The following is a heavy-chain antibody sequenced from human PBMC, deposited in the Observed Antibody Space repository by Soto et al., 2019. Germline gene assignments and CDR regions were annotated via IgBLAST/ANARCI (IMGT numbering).Heavy chain of an antibody. J-gene: IGHJ6*02. CDR1: GIDFSSSQ. Sequence: QTGGSLRLSCAASGIDFSSSQMDWVRQAPGKGLEWVAYINDNGRAIYYADSVKGRFTISRDNAKNSLFLQMNRLRGEDTAVYYCAKDLTGYAMDVWGQGTTVTVSS. CDR2: INDNGRAI. CDR3: AKDLTGYAMDV. V-gene: IGHV3-48*03. D-gene: IGHD2-2*01.